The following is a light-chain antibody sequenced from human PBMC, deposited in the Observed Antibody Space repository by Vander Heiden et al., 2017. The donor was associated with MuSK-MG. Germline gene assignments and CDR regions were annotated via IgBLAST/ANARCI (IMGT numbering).Light chain of an antibody. CDR2: GPS. J-gene: IGKJ5*01. CDR3: QQYNNGPPSIT. V-gene: IGKV3-15*01. CDR1: QSVSSN. Sequence: EIVMKQTPANMSVSPGARATLSCRASQSVSSNLAWYQQKPGQAPRLLIYGPSTRATGIPARFSGSGSGTEFTLTISSLQSEDFAVYYCQQYNNGPPSITFGQGTRLEIK.